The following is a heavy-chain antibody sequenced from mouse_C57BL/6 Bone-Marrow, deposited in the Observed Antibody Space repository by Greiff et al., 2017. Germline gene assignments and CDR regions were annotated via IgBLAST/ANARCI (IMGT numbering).Heavy chain of an antibody. J-gene: IGHJ2*01. CDR2: IDPAIGDT. Sequence: EVKVVESGAELVRPGASVKLSCTASGFNIKDDYIHWVKQRPEQGLEWIGWIDPAIGDTEYASKFQGKATITSDTSSNTAYLQLSSLTSEDTAVYYCSSFDGNYFDFWGQGTPLTVAS. D-gene: IGHD2-3*01. CDR3: SSFDGNYFDF. CDR1: GFNIKDDY. V-gene: IGHV14-4*01.